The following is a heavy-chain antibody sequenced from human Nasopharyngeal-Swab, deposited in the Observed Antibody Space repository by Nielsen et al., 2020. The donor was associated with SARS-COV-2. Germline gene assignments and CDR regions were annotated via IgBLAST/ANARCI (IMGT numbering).Heavy chain of an antibody. V-gene: IGHV3-21*01. CDR3: ARDGLDYDFWSAYFMDV. J-gene: IGHJ6*02. CDR2: ISSSSSYI. D-gene: IGHD3-3*01. Sequence: GASLKISCAASGFTFNNYNFNWVRPAPGKGLEWVSSISSSSSYIYYADSVKGRFTISIDNAKNSLYLQMNSLRAEDTAVYYCARDGLDYDFWSAYFMDVWGQGTTVTVSS. CDR1: GFTFNNYN.